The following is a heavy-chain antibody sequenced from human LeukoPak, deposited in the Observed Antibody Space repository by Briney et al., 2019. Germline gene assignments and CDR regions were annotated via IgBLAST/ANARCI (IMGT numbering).Heavy chain of an antibody. D-gene: IGHD6-13*01. CDR3: ARLMGQLGNYGMDV. CDR2: IYISGST. V-gene: IGHV4-61*02. Sequence: NPSETLSLTCTVSGGSISSGSYYWSWIRQPAGKGLEWIGRIYISGSTNYNPSLKSRVTISVDTSKNQFSLKLSSVTAADTAVYYCARLMGQLGNYGMDVWGQGTTVTVSS. CDR1: GGSISSGSYY. J-gene: IGHJ6*02.